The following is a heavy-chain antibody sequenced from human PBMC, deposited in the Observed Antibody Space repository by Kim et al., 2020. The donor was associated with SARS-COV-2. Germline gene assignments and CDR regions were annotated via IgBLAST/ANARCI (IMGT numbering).Heavy chain of an antibody. J-gene: IGHJ4*02. D-gene: IGHD2-21*01. CDR1: GIPFSNAW. Sequence: GGSLRLSCAVSGIPFSNAWFNWVRQAPGKGLEWVGRIKSKSDGGTADLAAPVKGRFAISRDDSKNTLYLLMNSLRTDDSAVYYCTTVSIRWGQGTLVT. CDR3: TTVSIR. CDR2: IKSKSDGGTA. V-gene: IGHV3-15*01.